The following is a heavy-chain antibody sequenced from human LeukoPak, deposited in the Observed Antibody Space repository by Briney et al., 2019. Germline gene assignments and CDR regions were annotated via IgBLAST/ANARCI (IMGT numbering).Heavy chain of an antibody. CDR3: ARRTYSIRTYYFDY. CDR2: IYYSGST. D-gene: IGHD2-21*01. J-gene: IGHJ4*02. CDR1: GGSISSGGYY. Sequence: PSETLSLTCTVSGGSISSGGYYWSWIRQHPGKGLEWIGYIYYSGSTYYNPSLESRVTISVDTSKNQFSLKLSSVTAADTAVYYCARRTYSIRTYYFDYWGQGTLVTVSS. V-gene: IGHV4-31*03.